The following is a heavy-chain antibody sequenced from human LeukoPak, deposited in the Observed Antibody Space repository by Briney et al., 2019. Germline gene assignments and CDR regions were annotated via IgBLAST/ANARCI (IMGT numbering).Heavy chain of an antibody. Sequence: PGGSLRLSCAASGFTFSSYWMHWVRQAPGKGLMWVSRINSDGSRTTYADSVRGRFTISRDNAKRTLYLQMNSLRAEDTAVYYCARVRDDYTYFDCWGQGTLVTVSS. V-gene: IGHV3-74*01. CDR2: INSDGSRT. J-gene: IGHJ4*02. D-gene: IGHD4-11*01. CDR3: ARVRDDYTYFDC. CDR1: GFTFSSYW.